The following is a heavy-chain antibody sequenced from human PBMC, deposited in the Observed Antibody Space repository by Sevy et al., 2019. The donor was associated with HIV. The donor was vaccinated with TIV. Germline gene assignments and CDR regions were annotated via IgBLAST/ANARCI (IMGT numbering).Heavy chain of an antibody. CDR2: ISTSSSYT. CDR1: GFTFSDYY. D-gene: IGHD1-1*01. V-gene: IGHV3-11*06. Sequence: GGSLRLSCTASGFTFSDYYMSWIRQAPGKGLEWVSYISTSSSYTSYPDSVKGQFTISRDNAKNSVYLQMNSLRVEDTAVYYFAGVRYNYDQKYFDYWGQGTLVTVSS. CDR3: AGVRYNYDQKYFDY. J-gene: IGHJ4*02.